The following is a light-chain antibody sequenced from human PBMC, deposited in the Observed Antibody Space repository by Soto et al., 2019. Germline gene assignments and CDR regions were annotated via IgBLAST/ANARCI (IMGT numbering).Light chain of an antibody. CDR2: DPS. CDR1: QSVSKNY. CDR3: QQYSGTPYT. J-gene: IGKJ2*01. V-gene: IGKV3-20*01. Sequence: EIVLTQSPGTLSLSPGERATLFCRASQSVSKNYLAWYQQRSGQAPRLLIYDPSKRPGGIPDKYMGSGSGPGCALTIPGLVPEDLAVYYCQQYSGTPYTFGQGTQLE.